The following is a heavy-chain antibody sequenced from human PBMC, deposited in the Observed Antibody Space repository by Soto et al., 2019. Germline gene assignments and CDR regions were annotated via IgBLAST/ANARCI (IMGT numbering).Heavy chain of an antibody. D-gene: IGHD2-15*01. V-gene: IGHV3-9*01. Sequence: EVQLVESGGGLVQPGRSLRLSCAASGFTFDDYAMHWVRQAPGKGLEWVSGISWNSGSIGYADSVKGRFTISRDNAKNSLYLQMNSLRADETALYYCAKDSGSRRYFDLWGRGTLVTVSS. CDR2: ISWNSGSI. CDR1: GFTFDDYA. CDR3: AKDSGSRRYFDL. J-gene: IGHJ2*01.